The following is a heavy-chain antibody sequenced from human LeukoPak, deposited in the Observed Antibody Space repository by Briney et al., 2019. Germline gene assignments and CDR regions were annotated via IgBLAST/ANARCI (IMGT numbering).Heavy chain of an antibody. Sequence: GASVKVSCKASGYTFTGYYMHWVRQAPGQGLEWMGWINPNSGGTNYAQKFQGRVTMTTDTSTSTAYMELRSLRSDDTAVYYCARACRGGDCRDAFDIWGQGTMVTVSS. CDR1: GYTFTGYY. D-gene: IGHD2-21*02. CDR2: INPNSGGT. V-gene: IGHV1-2*02. J-gene: IGHJ3*02. CDR3: ARACRGGDCRDAFDI.